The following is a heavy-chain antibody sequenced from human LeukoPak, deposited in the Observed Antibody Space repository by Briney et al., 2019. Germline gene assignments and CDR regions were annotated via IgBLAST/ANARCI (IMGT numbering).Heavy chain of an antibody. D-gene: IGHD3-3*01. Sequence: SETLSLTCTVSGGSISSGSYYWSWIRQPAGEGLGWIGRIYTSGSTNYTPSLKSRVTISVDTSKNQFSLKLSSVTAADTAVYYCARDCPPYYDFWRGSLNWFDPWGQGTLVTVSS. CDR1: GGSISSGSYY. V-gene: IGHV4-61*02. CDR2: IYTSGST. CDR3: ARDCPPYYDFWRGSLNWFDP. J-gene: IGHJ5*02.